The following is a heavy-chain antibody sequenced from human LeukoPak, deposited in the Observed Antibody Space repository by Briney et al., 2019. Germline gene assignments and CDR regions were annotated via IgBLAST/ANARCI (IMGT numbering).Heavy chain of an antibody. V-gene: IGHV3-23*01. J-gene: IGHJ4*01. Sequence: GGSLRLSCAASGFTFRNYVMSWVRQAPGKGLEWVSGINGKGDSTVYADAVKGRFTISRDNFKSTLYLQMNSLRVEDTAGYYCAKDQGSGHGAYTWGTFDFWGLETLVTVSS. CDR1: GFTFRNYV. CDR3: AKDQGSGHGAYTWGTFDF. D-gene: IGHD4/OR15-4a*01. CDR2: INGKGDST.